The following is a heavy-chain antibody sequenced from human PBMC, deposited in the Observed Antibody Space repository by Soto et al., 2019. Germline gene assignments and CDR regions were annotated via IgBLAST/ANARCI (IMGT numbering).Heavy chain of an antibody. Sequence: ASVKVSCEASGYTFTSYDINWVRQATGQGLEWMGWMNPNSDNTGYAQKFQGRVTMTRNTSISTAYMELSSLRSEDTAVYYCASFTYCSSTSCYPPPGRIAYYYYMDVWGKGTTVTVSS. CDR2: MNPNSDNT. V-gene: IGHV1-8*01. CDR1: GYTFTSYD. J-gene: IGHJ6*03. CDR3: ASFTYCSSTSCYPPPGRIAYYYYMDV. D-gene: IGHD2-2*01.